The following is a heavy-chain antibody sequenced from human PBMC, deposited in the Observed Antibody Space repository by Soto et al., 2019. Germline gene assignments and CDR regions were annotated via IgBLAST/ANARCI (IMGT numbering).Heavy chain of an antibody. D-gene: IGHD3-10*01. CDR1: GFTFSSYG. V-gene: IGHV3-30*18. Sequence: QVQLVESGGGVVQPGRSLRLSCAASGFTFSSYGMHWVRQAPGKGLEWVAVISYDGSNKYYADSVKGRFTISRDNSKNTLYLHMNSLRAEDTAVYYCAKGYYYGSGYYFDYWGQGTLVTVSS. CDR2: ISYDGSNK. CDR3: AKGYYYGSGYYFDY. J-gene: IGHJ4*02.